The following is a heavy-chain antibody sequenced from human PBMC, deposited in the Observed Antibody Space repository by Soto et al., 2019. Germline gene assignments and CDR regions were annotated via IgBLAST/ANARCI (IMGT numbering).Heavy chain of an antibody. CDR3: VREGGSLAFDS. CDR2: ISYTSTTI. CDR1: GLTFSTDE. J-gene: IGHJ4*02. Sequence: EVQLVASGGGLVPPGGSLRLSCAVSGLTFSTDEMNWVRQAPGKGLEWHAYISYTSTTIKYADSVKGRFAVSRDNAKKSLSLQMNNLRVEDTAVYYCVREGGSLAFDSWGQGTLVTVSS. V-gene: IGHV3-48*03. D-gene: IGHD1-1*01.